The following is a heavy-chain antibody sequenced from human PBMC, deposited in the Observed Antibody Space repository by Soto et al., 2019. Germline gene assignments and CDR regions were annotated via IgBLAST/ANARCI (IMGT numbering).Heavy chain of an antibody. J-gene: IGHJ6*02. V-gene: IGHV1-69*13. Sequence: ASVKVSCKASGGTFSSYAISWVRQAPGQGLEWMGGIIPIFGAANYAQKFQGRVTITADESTSTAYMELSSLRSEDTAVYYCARSGVVGATFYATGMDVWGQGTTVTVSS. CDR1: GGTFSSYA. CDR3: ARSGVVGATFYATGMDV. CDR2: IIPIFGAA. D-gene: IGHD1-26*01.